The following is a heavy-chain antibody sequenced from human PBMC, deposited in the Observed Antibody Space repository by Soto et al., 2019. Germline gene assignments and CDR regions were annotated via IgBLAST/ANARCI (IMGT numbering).Heavy chain of an antibody. J-gene: IGHJ4*02. CDR2: ISYDGSNK. D-gene: IGHD3-16*01. CDR3: ARERDGEIKYGGPLGY. V-gene: IGHV3-30-3*01. CDR1: GFTFSSYA. Sequence: QVQLEEPGGGVVPPGRSLRLSCAAYGFTFSSYAMHWVRQAPGKGLEWVAVISYDGSNKYYADSVMGRFTISRDNSKNTLYLQMNSLRAEYTAVYYGARERDGEIKYGGPLGYWGQGTLVSVCS.